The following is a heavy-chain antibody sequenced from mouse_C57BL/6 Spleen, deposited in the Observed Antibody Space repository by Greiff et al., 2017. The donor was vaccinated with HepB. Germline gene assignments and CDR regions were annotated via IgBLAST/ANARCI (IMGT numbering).Heavy chain of an antibody. J-gene: IGHJ1*03. CDR2: ISDGGSYT. CDR1: GFTFSSYA. Sequence: DVMLVESGGGLVKPGGSLKLSCAASGFTFSSYAMSWVRQTPEKRLEWVATISDGGSYTYYPDNVKGRFTISRDNAKNNLYLQMSHLKSEDTAMYYCARDYYGGYFDVWGTGTTVTVSS. V-gene: IGHV5-4*01. D-gene: IGHD1-1*01. CDR3: ARDYYGGYFDV.